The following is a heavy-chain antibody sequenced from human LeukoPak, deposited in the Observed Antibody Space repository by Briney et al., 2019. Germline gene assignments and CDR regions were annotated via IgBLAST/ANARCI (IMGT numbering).Heavy chain of an antibody. CDR3: ARESLYSYFDD. D-gene: IGHD2-15*01. CDR2: INHSGST. J-gene: IGHJ4*02. CDR1: GGSFSGYY. Sequence: SETLSLTCAVYGGSFSGYYWSWIRQPPGKGLEWIGEINHSGSTNYNPSLKSRVTISVDTSKNQFSLKLSSVTAADTAVYYCARESLYSYFDDWGQGTLVTVSS. V-gene: IGHV4-34*01.